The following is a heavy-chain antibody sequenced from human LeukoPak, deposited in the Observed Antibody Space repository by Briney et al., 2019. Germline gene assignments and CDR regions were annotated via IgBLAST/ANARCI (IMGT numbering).Heavy chain of an antibody. V-gene: IGHV4-61*01. CDR2: IYYTGST. D-gene: IGHD3-10*01. CDR3: ARRGGSGRSFDY. Sequence: SETLSLTCTVSGGSVSSGTYYWSWIRQPPGKGLEWVGYIYYTGSTNYNPSLKSRLTISVDTSKNQFSLKLSSVTAADTAVYYCARRGGSGRSFDYWGQGTLVTVSS. J-gene: IGHJ4*02. CDR1: GGSVSSGTYY.